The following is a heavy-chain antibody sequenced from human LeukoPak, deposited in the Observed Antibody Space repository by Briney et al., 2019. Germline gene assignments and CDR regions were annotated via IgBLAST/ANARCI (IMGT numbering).Heavy chain of an antibody. CDR3: ATDRATQYFDY. V-gene: IGHV3-30*02. CDR1: GITFRNYG. Sequence: TGGSLRLSCAASGITFRNYGMHWVRQAPGKGLEWVAFIWYDGSNKYYADSVKGRFTISRDNSRNTLFLQMNSLRAEDTAVYYCATDRATQYFDYWGQGTPVSVSS. D-gene: IGHD2-15*01. CDR2: IWYDGSNK. J-gene: IGHJ4*02.